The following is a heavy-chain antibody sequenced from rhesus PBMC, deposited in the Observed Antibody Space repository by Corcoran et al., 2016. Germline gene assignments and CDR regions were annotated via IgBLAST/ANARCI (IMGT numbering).Heavy chain of an antibody. J-gene: IGHJ4*01. V-gene: IGHV4S18*01. Sequence: QVQLQESGPGLVKPSETLSLTCAVSGGSISSSNWWSWIRQSPGKGLEWIGYIYGSSTTTNHNPSLKCRVTISKDTSKNQFSMKLRSVTAADTAVYYCARGGMDYWGQGVLVTVSS. CDR1: GGSISSSNW. CDR3: ARGGMDY. D-gene: IGHD1-32*01. CDR2: IYGSSTTT.